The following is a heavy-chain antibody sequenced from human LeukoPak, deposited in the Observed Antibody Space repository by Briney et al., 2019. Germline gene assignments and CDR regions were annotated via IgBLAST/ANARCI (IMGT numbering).Heavy chain of an antibody. D-gene: IGHD6-13*01. Sequence: GGSLRLSCAASGFTFSSYWMNWARQAPGKGLEWVASINHNGNVNYYVDSVKGRFTISRDNAKNTLYLQMNSLRAEDTAVYYCARLSGYSSIDYWGQGALVTVSS. CDR3: ARLSGYSSIDY. CDR1: GFTFSSYW. J-gene: IGHJ4*02. CDR2: INHNGNVN. V-gene: IGHV3-7*01.